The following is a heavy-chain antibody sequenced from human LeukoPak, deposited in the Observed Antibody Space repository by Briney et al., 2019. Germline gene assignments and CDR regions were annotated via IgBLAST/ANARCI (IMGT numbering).Heavy chain of an antibody. D-gene: IGHD5-24*01. Sequence: SETLSLTCTVSGGSISNYYWSWIRQPPGKGLEWIGYVYYSGSTNYNPSLKSRVTISVDTSKNQFSLRLSSVTAADTAVYYCTRERRDGYKVYFDYWGRGTLVTVSS. J-gene: IGHJ4*02. CDR3: TRERRDGYKVYFDY. V-gene: IGHV4-59*01. CDR2: VYYSGST. CDR1: GGSISNYY.